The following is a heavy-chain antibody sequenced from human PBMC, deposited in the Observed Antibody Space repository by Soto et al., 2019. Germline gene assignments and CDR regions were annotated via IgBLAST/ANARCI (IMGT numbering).Heavy chain of an antibody. D-gene: IGHD4-17*01. CDR2: MNPNSGNT. CDR1: GYTFTSYD. Sequence: QVQLVQSGAEVKKPGASVKVSCKASGYTFTSYDINWVRQATGQGREWMGWMNPNSGNTGYAQKFQGRVTMTRNTSISTAYMELSSRRSEETAVYSWAGGHSLDYCEYAGYLDYWAQRTLVTVSS. J-gene: IGHJ4*02. V-gene: IGHV1-8*01. CDR3: AGGHSLDYCEYAGYLDY.